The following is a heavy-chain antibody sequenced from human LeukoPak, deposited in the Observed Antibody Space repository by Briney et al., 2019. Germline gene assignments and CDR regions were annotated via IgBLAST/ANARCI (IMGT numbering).Heavy chain of an antibody. J-gene: IGHJ4*02. CDR2: IYYSGST. CDR3: ARQVRGVIYY. CDR1: GGSISSYY. Sequence: SETLSLTCTVSGGSISSYYWSWIRQPPGKGLEWIGYIYYSGSTNYNPSLKSRVTISVDTSKNQFSLKLSSVTAADTAVYYCARQVRGVIYYWGQGTLVTVSS. V-gene: IGHV4-59*01. D-gene: IGHD3-10*01.